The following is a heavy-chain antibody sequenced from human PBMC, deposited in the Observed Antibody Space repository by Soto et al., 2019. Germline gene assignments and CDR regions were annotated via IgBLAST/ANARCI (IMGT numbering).Heavy chain of an antibody. V-gene: IGHV4-30-4*01. D-gene: IGHD2-15*01. CDR3: ARVYGDDSNGGGSCYSVLGCLWFDP. CDR2: IYYSGST. Sequence: QVQLQESGPGLVKPSQTLSLTCTVSGGSISSGDYYWSWIRQPPGKGLEWIGYIYYSGSTYYNPSLKSRVTISVDTSKNQFSLKLSSVTAADTAVYYCARVYGDDSNGGGSCYSVLGCLWFDPWGQGTLVTVSS. J-gene: IGHJ5*02. CDR1: GGSISSGDYY.